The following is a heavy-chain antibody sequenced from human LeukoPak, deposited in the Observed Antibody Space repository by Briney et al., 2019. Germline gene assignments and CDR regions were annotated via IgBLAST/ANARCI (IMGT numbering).Heavy chain of an antibody. D-gene: IGHD3-22*01. Sequence: SQTLSLTCTVSGGSISSDYYYWSWIRQPAEKGLEWIGYIYYSGSTNYNPSLNSRVNILIDTSENQFSLKLGSVTAADTAVYYCARRRVDSSGYDAFDIWGQGTMVTVSS. CDR2: IYYSGST. CDR3: ARRRVDSSGYDAFDI. CDR1: GGSISSDYYY. J-gene: IGHJ3*02. V-gene: IGHV4-61*10.